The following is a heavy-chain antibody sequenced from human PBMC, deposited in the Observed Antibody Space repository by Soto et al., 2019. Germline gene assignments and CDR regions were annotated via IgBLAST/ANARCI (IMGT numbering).Heavy chain of an antibody. V-gene: IGHV1-18*01. J-gene: IGHJ5*01. CDR2: ISAYNGNT. CDR3: ARDRIRETEVGAIVLNWFDP. D-gene: IGHD1-26*01. Sequence: GASVKVSCKASGYTFTSYGISWVRQAPGQGLEWMGWISAYNGNTNYAQKLQGRVTMTTDTSTSTAYMELRSLRSDDTAVYYCARDRIRETEVGAIVLNWFDPWGQGTTVTVSS. CDR1: GYTFTSYG.